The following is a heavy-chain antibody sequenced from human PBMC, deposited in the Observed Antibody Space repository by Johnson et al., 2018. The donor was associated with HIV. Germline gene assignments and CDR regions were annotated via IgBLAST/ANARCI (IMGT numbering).Heavy chain of an antibody. Sequence: QVQLVESGGGVVQPGRSLRLSCAASGFTFSSYAMHWVRQAPGKGLEWVAVISYDGSHKNYIDSVKGRFTISRDNSKNTLYLQMNSLRAEDTAVYYCARACRDGYTCDAFDIWGQGTMVTVSS. V-gene: IGHV3-30*14. D-gene: IGHD5-24*01. CDR1: GFTFSSYA. CDR3: ARACRDGYTCDAFDI. CDR2: ISYDGSHK. J-gene: IGHJ3*02.